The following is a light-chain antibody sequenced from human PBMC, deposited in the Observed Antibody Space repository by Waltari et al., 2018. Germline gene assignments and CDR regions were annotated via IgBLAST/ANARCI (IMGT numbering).Light chain of an antibody. CDR1: QSLLYNSNDQNY. Sequence: DIVMTPSPDYLAVSLGERVPITCKSSQSLLYNSNDQNYLAWYQQKPGQPPKLLFYWASTRHSGVPDRFSGSGSATDFTLTISSLQAEDVAVYYCQQYYSRRTFGQGTRVEIK. CDR2: WAS. CDR3: QQYYSRRT. V-gene: IGKV4-1*01. J-gene: IGKJ1*01.